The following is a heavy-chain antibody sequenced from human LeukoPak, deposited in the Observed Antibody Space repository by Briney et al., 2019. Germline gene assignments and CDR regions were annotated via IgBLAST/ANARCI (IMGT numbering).Heavy chain of an antibody. CDR2: INPSGGST. V-gene: IGHV1-46*01. D-gene: IGHD2-2*02. CDR1: GYTFTSYY. Sequence: ASVKVSCKASGYTFTSYYMHWVRQAPGQGLEWMGIINPSGGSTSYAQKFQGRVTMTRDTSTSTVYMELSSLRSEDTAVYYCAGRYCSSTSCYIDGMDVWGQGTTVTVSS. J-gene: IGHJ6*02. CDR3: AGRYCSSTSCYIDGMDV.